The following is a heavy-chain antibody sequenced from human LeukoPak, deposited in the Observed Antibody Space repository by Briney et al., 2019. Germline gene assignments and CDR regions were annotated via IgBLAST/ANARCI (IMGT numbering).Heavy chain of an antibody. CDR1: GFTFSGYV. Sequence: PGGSLRLPCVASGFTFSGYVMTWVRQAPGKGLEWVSTVSGSGDSTYYADSVQGRFTISRDNSKNTLYLEMNSLRAEETAIYYCASSAGGNYDFWTHWGQGTLVTVSS. CDR3: ASSAGGNYDFWTH. J-gene: IGHJ4*02. V-gene: IGHV3-23*01. D-gene: IGHD3-3*01. CDR2: VSGSGDST.